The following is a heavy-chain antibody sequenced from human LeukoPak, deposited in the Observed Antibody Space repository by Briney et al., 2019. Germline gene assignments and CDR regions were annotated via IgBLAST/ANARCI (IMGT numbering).Heavy chain of an antibody. CDR3: AIYDFWSGYAFDY. J-gene: IGHJ4*02. CDR1: GYTLTELS. V-gene: IGHV1-24*01. CDR2: FDPEDGET. Sequence: GASVKVSCKVSGYTLTELSMHWVRQAPGKGLEWLGGFDPEDGETIYAQKFQGRVTMTEDTSTDTAYMELSSLRSEDTAVYYCAIYDFWSGYAFDYWGQGTLVTVSS. D-gene: IGHD3-3*01.